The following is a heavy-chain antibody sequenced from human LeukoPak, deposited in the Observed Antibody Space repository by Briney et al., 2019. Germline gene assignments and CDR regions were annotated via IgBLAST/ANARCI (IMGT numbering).Heavy chain of an antibody. CDR3: ARLPSLYVLRYFDWSWGDY. CDR2: VYYSGTT. V-gene: IGHV4-39*07. CDR1: GGSISSSSSY. Sequence: SETLSLTCSVSGGSISSSSSYWGWIRQPPGKGLEWIGSVYYSGTTYYNPSLKSRVTISVDTSKNQFSLKLSSVTAADTAVYYCARLPSLYVLRYFDWSWGDYWGQGTLVTVSS. D-gene: IGHD3-9*01. J-gene: IGHJ4*02.